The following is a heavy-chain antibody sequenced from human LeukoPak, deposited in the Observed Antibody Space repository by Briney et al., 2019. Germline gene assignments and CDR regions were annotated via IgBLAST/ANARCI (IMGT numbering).Heavy chain of an antibody. V-gene: IGHV5-51*01. J-gene: IGHJ3*02. CDR1: GYSFTNYW. CDR3: ATPYSYGSGSYYHAFDI. D-gene: IGHD3-10*01. Sequence: GESLKISCKGSGYSFTNYWIGWVRQMPGKGLEWMGIIYPGDSDTRYSPSFQGQVTISADKSISTAYLQWSSLKASDTAMYYCATPYSYGSGSYYHAFDIWGQGTMVTVSS. CDR2: IYPGDSDT.